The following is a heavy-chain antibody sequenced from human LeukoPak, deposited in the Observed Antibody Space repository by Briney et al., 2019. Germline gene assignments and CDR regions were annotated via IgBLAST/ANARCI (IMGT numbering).Heavy chain of an antibody. CDR3: AREDYGEQNFDY. CDR2: SNHSGST. J-gene: IGHJ4*02. D-gene: IGHD4-17*01. V-gene: IGHV4-34*01. CDR1: AGSFSGYY. Sequence: PSETLSLTCAGYAGSFSGYYWSWLRQPPGKGLEWHGESNHSGSTTYNPSLKSRVTISVDTSKNQCSLKLSSVTAADTAVYYCAREDYGEQNFDYWGQGTLGTVSS.